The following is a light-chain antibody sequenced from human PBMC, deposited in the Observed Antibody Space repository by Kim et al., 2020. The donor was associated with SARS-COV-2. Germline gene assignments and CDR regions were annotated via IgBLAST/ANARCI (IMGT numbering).Light chain of an antibody. Sequence: QSALTQFASVSGSPGQSITISCTGTNSDIGGYDHVSWYQQHPGKAPKLMIYDVSNRPSGVSDRFSGSKSGNSASLTISGLQADDEADYYCSSYTSSQTYVFGTGTKVTVL. CDR2: DVS. V-gene: IGLV2-14*03. CDR3: SSYTSSQTYV. CDR1: NSDIGGYDH. J-gene: IGLJ1*01.